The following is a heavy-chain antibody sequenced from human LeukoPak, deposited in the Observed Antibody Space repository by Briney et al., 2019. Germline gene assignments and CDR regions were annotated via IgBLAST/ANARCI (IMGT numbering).Heavy chain of an antibody. D-gene: IGHD3-10*01. CDR3: ARPELLWFGESYYYGMDV. V-gene: IGHV4-39*01. CDR1: GGSISSSSYY. J-gene: IGHJ6*02. Sequence: PSETLSLTCTVSGGSISSSSYYWGWIRQPPRKGLEWIGSIYYSGSTYYNPSLKSRVTISVDTSKNQFSLKLSSVTAADTAVYYCARPELLWFGESYYYGMDVWGQGTTVTVSS. CDR2: IYYSGST.